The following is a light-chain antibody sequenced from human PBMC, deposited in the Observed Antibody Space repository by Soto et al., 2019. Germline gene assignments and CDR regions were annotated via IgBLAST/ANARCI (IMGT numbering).Light chain of an antibody. CDR3: NSYTGSNNLRYV. V-gene: IGLV2-8*01. CDR1: SSDVGNYNY. CDR2: EVS. Sequence: QSVLTQPPSASGSPGQSVTISCTGTSSDVGNYNYVSWYQQHPGKAPKLMIYEVSKRPSGVPDRFSGSKSGNTASLTVSGLQAEDEADYYCNSYTGSNNLRYVFGTGTKLTVL. J-gene: IGLJ1*01.